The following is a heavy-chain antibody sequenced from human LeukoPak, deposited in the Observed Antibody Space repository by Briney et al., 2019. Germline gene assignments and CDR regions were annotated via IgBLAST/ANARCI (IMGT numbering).Heavy chain of an antibody. Sequence: SVXXXCXXSGYTLTELSMHWVRQAPGKGXEWMXGFDPEDGETIYAQKFQGRVTITRNTSISTAYMELSSLRSEDTAVYYCARARVKYQLLRGRYYFDYWGQGTLVTVSS. D-gene: IGHD2-2*01. CDR3: ARARVKYQLLRGRYYFDY. J-gene: IGHJ4*02. CDR2: FDPEDGET. V-gene: IGHV1-24*01. CDR1: GYTLTELS.